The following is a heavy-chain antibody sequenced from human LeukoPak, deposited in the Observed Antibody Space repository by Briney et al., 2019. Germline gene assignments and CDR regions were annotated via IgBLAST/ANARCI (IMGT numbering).Heavy chain of an antibody. D-gene: IGHD5-24*01. CDR2: IWYDGSNK. CDR1: GFTFSSYG. CDR3: ARFRDGYIPQNDAFDI. V-gene: IGHV3-33*01. Sequence: GGSLRLSCAASGFTFSSYGMHWVRQAPGKGLEWVAGIWYDGSNKYYADSVKGRFSISRDNSKNTLYLQMNSVRVEDTSVYYCARFRDGYIPQNDAFDIWGQGTMVTVSS. J-gene: IGHJ3*02.